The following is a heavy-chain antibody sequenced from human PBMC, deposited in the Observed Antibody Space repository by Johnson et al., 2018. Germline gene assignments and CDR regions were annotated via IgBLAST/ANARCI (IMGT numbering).Heavy chain of an antibody. J-gene: IGHJ3*02. CDR1: GFTFSSYG. CDR2: IWYDGSNK. D-gene: IGHD2-15*01. Sequence: VQLVESGGGVVQPGRSLRLSCAASGFTFSSYGMHWVRQAPGKGLEWVAVIWYDGSNKYYADSVKGRFTISRDNSKNTLYLQMNGRRAGDTAVYYCARDWVVVAATDACDIWGQGTMVTVSS. CDR3: ARDWVVVAATDACDI. V-gene: IGHV3-33*01.